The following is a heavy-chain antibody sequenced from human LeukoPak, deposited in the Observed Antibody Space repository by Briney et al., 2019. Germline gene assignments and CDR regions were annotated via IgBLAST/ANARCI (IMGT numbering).Heavy chain of an antibody. J-gene: IGHJ6*04. V-gene: IGHV3-48*01. D-gene: IGHD3-22*01. CDR2: ISSSSSTI. CDR3: ARVVSMIVVVGVGEMDV. Sequence: GGSLRLSCAVSGFTFSSYSMNWVRQAPGKGLEWVSYISSSSSTIYYTDSVKGRFTISRDNAKNSLYLQMNSLRAEDTAVYYCARVVSMIVVVGVGEMDVWGKGTTVTISS. CDR1: GFTFSSYS.